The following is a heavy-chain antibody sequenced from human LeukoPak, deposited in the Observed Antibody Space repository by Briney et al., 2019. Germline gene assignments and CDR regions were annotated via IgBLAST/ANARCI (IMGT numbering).Heavy chain of an antibody. CDR2: IKPDGSEE. V-gene: IGHV3-7*01. Sequence: GGSLRLSCAASGFTFSESWMNWVRQAPGKGPEWVANIKPDGSEEHYVDSVKGRFTVSRDNARNSLSLQMNSLRVEDTAVYYCATYKNWVAGDVWGQGTTVSVSS. CDR1: GFTFSESW. CDR3: ATYKNWVAGDV. J-gene: IGHJ6*02. D-gene: IGHD7-27*01.